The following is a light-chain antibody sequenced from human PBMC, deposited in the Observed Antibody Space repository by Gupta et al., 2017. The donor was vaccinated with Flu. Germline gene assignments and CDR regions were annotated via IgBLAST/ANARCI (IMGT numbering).Light chain of an antibody. V-gene: IGLV1-47*01. CDR1: SSNIGSNY. CDR3: AAWDDSLSAPV. Sequence: SSSWTPVQRVTISCSGSSSNIGSNYVYWYQQLPGTAPKLLIYRNNQRPSGVPDRFSGSKSGTSASLAISGLRSEDEADYYCAAWDDSLSAPVFGGGTKLTVL. J-gene: IGLJ3*02. CDR2: RNN.